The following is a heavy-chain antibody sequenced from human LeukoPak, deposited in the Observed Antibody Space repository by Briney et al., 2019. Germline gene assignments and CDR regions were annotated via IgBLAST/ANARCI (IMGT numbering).Heavy chain of an antibody. Sequence: SETLSLTCTVSGGSISSYYWSWIRQPPGKGLEWIGYIYYSGSTNYNPSLKSRVTISVDTSKNQFSLKLSSVTAADKAVYYCARGLRFLEWYHYYYYMDVWAKGTTVTVSS. CDR1: GGSISSYY. D-gene: IGHD3-3*01. J-gene: IGHJ6*03. CDR2: IYYSGST. V-gene: IGHV4-59*01. CDR3: ARGLRFLEWYHYYYYMDV.